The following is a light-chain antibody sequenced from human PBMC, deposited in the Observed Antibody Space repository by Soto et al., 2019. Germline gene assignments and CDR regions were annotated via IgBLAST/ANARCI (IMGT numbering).Light chain of an antibody. CDR3: QQYGSSSWT. Sequence: IALTPSPRTLSLSPGDSPTLSCRPSQSVSSSYLAWYQQKPGQAPRLLIYGASSRATGIPDRFSGSGSGTDFTLTISRLEPEDFAVYYCQQYGSSSWTFGQGTKVDIK. J-gene: IGKJ1*01. CDR2: GAS. V-gene: IGKV3-20*01. CDR1: QSVSSSY.